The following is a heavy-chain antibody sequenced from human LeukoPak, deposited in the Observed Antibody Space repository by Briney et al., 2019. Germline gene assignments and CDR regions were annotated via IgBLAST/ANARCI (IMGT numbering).Heavy chain of an antibody. CDR2: IYYSGST. J-gene: IGHJ4*02. V-gene: IGHV4-39*07. CDR1: GGSISSSSYY. D-gene: IGHD1-26*01. Sequence: SETLSLTCTVSGGSISSSSYYWGWIRQPPGKGLEWIGSIYYSGSTYYNPSLKSRVTISVDTSRNQFSLKLSSVTAADTAVYYCARDPKTDSGSYSYFDYWGQGTLVTVSS. CDR3: ARDPKTDSGSYSYFDY.